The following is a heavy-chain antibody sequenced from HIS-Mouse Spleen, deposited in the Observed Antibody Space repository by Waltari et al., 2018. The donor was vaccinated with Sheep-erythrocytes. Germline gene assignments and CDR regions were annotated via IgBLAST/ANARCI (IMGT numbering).Heavy chain of an antibody. CDR2: IKQDGSEK. Sequence: LEWVANIKQDGSEKYYVDSVKGRFTISRDNAKNSLYLQMNSLRAEDTAVYYCASAVGYYDFWSGYSGWGYFDYWGQGTLVTVSS. V-gene: IGHV3-7*01. CDR3: ASAVGYYDFWSGYSGWGYFDY. J-gene: IGHJ4*02. D-gene: IGHD3-3*01.